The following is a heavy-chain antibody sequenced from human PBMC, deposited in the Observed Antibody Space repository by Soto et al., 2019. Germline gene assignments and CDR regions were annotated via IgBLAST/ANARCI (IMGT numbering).Heavy chain of an antibody. J-gene: IGHJ5*02. Sequence: QVQLVESGGGVVQPGGSLRLSCVASGFTFVNFAMHWVRQSPGKGLAWVAVISDDGKNKDYADSVKGRFTISRDTSKNTVYLQMNSLRPEDTALYYCARGLTVVITRDWFDPWGQGSLVTVSS. CDR3: ARGLTVVITRDWFDP. D-gene: IGHD3-22*01. CDR1: GFTFVNFA. CDR2: ISDDGKNK. V-gene: IGHV3-30*04.